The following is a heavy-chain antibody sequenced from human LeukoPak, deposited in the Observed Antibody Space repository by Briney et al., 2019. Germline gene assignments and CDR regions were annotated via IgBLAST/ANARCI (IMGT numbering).Heavy chain of an antibody. CDR3: ARDLSPLSNYMGDY. CDR1: AFTCISYY. CDR2: ISSTGGSK. Sequence: GGSLRLFCAASAFTCISYYMNCVRQPPAEGLVWGLYISSTGGSKNYADSVKGRFTISRDNAKNSLYLQMNSLRAEDTAVYYCARDLSPLSNYMGDYWGQGTLVTVSS. J-gene: IGHJ4*02. V-gene: IGHV3-48*03. D-gene: IGHD1-7*01.